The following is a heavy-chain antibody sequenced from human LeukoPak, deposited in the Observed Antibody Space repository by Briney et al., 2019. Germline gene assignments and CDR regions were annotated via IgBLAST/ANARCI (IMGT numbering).Heavy chain of an antibody. CDR3: ASSVAAAGKVDY. J-gene: IGHJ4*02. Sequence: SGTLSLTCTVSGGPISSYYWSWIRQPPGKGLEWIGYIYYSGSTNYNPSLKSRVTISVDTSKNQFSLKLSSVTAADTAVYYCASSVAAAGKVDYWGQGTLVTVSS. CDR2: IYYSGST. D-gene: IGHD6-13*01. CDR1: GGPISSYY. V-gene: IGHV4-59*08.